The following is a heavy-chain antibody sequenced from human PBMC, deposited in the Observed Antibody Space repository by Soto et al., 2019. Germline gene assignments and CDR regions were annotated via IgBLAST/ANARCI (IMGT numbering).Heavy chain of an antibody. D-gene: IGHD2-2*01. J-gene: IGHJ6*02. CDR2: ITNAGDT. CDR3: ARECHGGISVMDV. Sequence: EVQLVESGGGLVQPGGSLRLSCAASGFTFSNYDMHWVRQVTGKGLEWVSGITNAGDTYYPGSVKGRFTISREKAKNSWYLKMNSMSAGDTAVYYCARECHGGISVMDVWGQGPTVTVSS. V-gene: IGHV3-13*01. CDR1: GFTFSNYD.